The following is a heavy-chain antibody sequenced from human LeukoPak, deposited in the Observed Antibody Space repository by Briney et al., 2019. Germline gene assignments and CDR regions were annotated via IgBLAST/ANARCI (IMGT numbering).Heavy chain of an antibody. J-gene: IGHJ6*03. V-gene: IGHV3-21*01. Sequence: GGSLRLSCAASGFTFSSYTMNWVRQAPAKGREWVSSISSSSSYIYYADSVKGRFTISRDNAKKSLYLQMNSLRAEDTAVYYCAREDPSGYMDVWGKGTTVTVSS. CDR3: AREDPSGYMDV. CDR2: ISSSSSYI. CDR1: GFTFSSYT.